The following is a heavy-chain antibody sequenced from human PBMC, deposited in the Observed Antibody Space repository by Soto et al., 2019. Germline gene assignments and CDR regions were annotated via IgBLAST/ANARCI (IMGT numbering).Heavy chain of an antibody. V-gene: IGHV4-30-4*02. CDR1: GGSISSGDYY. CDR2: IYYSGST. Sequence: SETLSLTCSVSGGSISSGDYYWSWIRQPPGKGLEWIGYIYYSGSTYYNPSLKSRVTISVDTSKNQFSLKLSSVTAADTAVYYCARGPTYYYDSSGYPFDYWGQGTLVTVSS. D-gene: IGHD3-22*01. J-gene: IGHJ4*02. CDR3: ARGPTYYYDSSGYPFDY.